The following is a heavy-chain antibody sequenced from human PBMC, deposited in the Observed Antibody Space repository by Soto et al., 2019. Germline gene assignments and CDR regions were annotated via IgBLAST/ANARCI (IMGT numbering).Heavy chain of an antibody. J-gene: IGHJ4*02. CDR3: AKVGWGGDS. D-gene: IGHD7-27*01. V-gene: IGHV4-61*08. CDR1: GDSVSRGGYN. Sequence: SETLSLTCSVSGDSVSRGGYNWSWIRQPPGKGLEWIGFKPYTGSPDYNPSLKSRVVISIDRSKNQFSLKLSSVTATDTAVYFCAKVGWGGDSWGQGTLVTVSS. CDR2: KPYTGSP.